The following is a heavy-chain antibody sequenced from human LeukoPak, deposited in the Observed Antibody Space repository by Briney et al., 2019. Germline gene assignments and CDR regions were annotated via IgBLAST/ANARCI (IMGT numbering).Heavy chain of an antibody. CDR2: INHTGST. CDR1: GGSFSGYY. CDR3: SRQWGRLGFDY. D-gene: IGHD2-8*01. J-gene: IGHJ4*02. V-gene: IGHV4-34*01. Sequence: SETLSLTCAVYGGSFSGYYWNWIRQPPGKGLEWIGEINHTGSTNYNPSPKSRVTISVDMSKNQFSLKVKSVTAADTAVYFCSRQWGRLGFDYWGQGTLVTVSS.